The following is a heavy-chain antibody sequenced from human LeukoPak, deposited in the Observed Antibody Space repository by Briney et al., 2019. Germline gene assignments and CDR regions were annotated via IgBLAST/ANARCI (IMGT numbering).Heavy chain of an antibody. J-gene: IGHJ4*02. Sequence: SVKVSCKASGGTFSSYAISWVRQAPGQGLEWMGRIIPIFGTANYAQKFQGRVTITTDESTSTAYMELSGLRSEDTAVYYCARDHYYDSSGYGYWGQGTLVTVSS. V-gene: IGHV1-69*05. D-gene: IGHD3-22*01. CDR1: GGTFSSYA. CDR3: ARDHYYDSSGYGY. CDR2: IIPIFGTA.